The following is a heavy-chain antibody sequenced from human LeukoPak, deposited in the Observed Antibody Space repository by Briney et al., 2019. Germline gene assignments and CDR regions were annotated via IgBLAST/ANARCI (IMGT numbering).Heavy chain of an antibody. V-gene: IGHV1-2*02. CDR3: ARFYWNYKGFDY. Sequence: GASVKVSCKASGYTFIGYYMHWVRQAPGQGLEWMGWINPNSGGTNYGQKFQGRVTMTRDTSISTAYMGLSRLRSDDTAVYYCARFYWNYKGFDYWGQGTLVTVSS. D-gene: IGHD1-7*01. CDR1: GYTFIGYY. CDR2: INPNSGGT. J-gene: IGHJ4*02.